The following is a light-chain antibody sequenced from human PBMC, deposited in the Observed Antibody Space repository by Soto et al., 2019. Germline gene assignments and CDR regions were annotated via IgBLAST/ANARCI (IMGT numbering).Light chain of an antibody. V-gene: IGLV1-51*01. J-gene: IGLJ2*01. CDR1: TSNIGNHY. CDR3: GTWDSSLNAEV. Sequence: QSVLTQPPSMSAAPGQKVTISCSRSTSNIGNHYVSWYQQQLPGTAPKLLIYDNDKRPSGIPDRFSGSKSGTSATLGITGLQTGDEADYFCGTWDSSLNAEVFARGTKLTVL. CDR2: DND.